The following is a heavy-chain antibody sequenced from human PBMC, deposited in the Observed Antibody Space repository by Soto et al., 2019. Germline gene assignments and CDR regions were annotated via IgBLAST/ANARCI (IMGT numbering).Heavy chain of an antibody. Sequence: VGSLRLSCAASGFTFSSSAMSWVRQAPGKGLEWVSTTGPSGMYYTDSVKGRFTISRDNSKNTLFLQMNSLRVEDTAIYYCARLTASWGQGALVTVSS. V-gene: IGHV3-23*01. CDR1: GFTFSSSA. CDR3: ARLTAS. J-gene: IGHJ5*02. CDR2: TGPSGM.